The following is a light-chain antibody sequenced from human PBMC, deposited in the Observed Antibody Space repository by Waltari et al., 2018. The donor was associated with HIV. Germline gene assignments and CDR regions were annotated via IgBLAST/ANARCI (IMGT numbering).Light chain of an antibody. Sequence: QSVLTQPPSASVTPGQRVTISCSGSSSNIGSNAVNWYQQLPGTAPKLLIYSNNQRPSGVPDRFSGSKSGTSASLAMSGLQSEDEADYYCAAWDDSLNGVVFGGGTKLTVL. CDR2: SNN. J-gene: IGLJ2*01. V-gene: IGLV1-44*01. CDR1: SSNIGSNA. CDR3: AAWDDSLNGVV.